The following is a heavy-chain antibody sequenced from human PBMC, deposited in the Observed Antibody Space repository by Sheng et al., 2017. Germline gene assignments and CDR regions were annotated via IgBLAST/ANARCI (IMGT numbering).Heavy chain of an antibody. CDR3: AKEGVADTGFDY. CDR1: GFTFSDDF. D-gene: IGHD6-19*01. J-gene: IGHJ4*02. Sequence: QVQLVESGGGLVKPGGSLRLSCVGSGFTFSDDFMTWIRQAPGKGLEWISYIGKRGNIIWYRDSVKGRFTISRDNAKNSLYLQMNNLRGEDTAVYYCAKEGVADTGFDYWGQGTLVTVSS. V-gene: IGHV3-11*04. CDR2: IGKRGNII.